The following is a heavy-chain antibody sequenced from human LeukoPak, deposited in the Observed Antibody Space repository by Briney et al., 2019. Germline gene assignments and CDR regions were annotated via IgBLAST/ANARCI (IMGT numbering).Heavy chain of an antibody. V-gene: IGHV2-5*01. Sequence: SGPTLVNPTQTLTLTCTSSGFSLSTSGVGVGWIRQPPVKALEWLALIYWNDDKRYSPSLKSRLTITKDTSKNQVVLTMTNMDPVDTATYYCAHSEWDCSSTSCYYYYGMDVWGQGTTVTVSS. D-gene: IGHD2-2*01. CDR1: GFSLSTSGVG. CDR2: IYWNDDK. J-gene: IGHJ6*02. CDR3: AHSEWDCSSTSCYYYYGMDV.